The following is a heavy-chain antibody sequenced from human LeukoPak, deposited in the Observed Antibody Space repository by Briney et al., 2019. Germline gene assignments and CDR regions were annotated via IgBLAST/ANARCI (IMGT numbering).Heavy chain of an antibody. D-gene: IGHD3-22*01. CDR2: IIPTLGIA. CDR3: ARDRGYDSSGYSPTGPLFDY. V-gene: IGHV1-69*04. CDR1: GGTFSSYA. Sequence: SVKVSCKASGGTFSSYAISWVRRAPGQGLEWMGRIIPTLGIANYAQKFQGRVTITADKSTSTAYMELSSLRSEDTAVYYCARDRGYDSSGYSPTGPLFDYWGQGTLVTVSS. J-gene: IGHJ4*02.